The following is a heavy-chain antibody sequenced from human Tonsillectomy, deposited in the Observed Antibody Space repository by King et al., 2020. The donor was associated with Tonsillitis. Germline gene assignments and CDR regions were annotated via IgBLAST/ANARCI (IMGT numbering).Heavy chain of an antibody. J-gene: IGHJ4*02. V-gene: IGHV3-23*04. CDR3: AKLGSFDY. CDR1: GFTFSSYA. Sequence: VQLVESGGGLVQPGGSLRLSCAASGFTFSSYAMSWVRQAPGKGLELVSAIMGSGWSKYYAESVKGRFTISTDNSKNTLYLQMNSLRAEDTAVYYCAKLGSFDYWGQGTLVTVSS. CDR2: IMGSGWSK. D-gene: IGHD3-10*01.